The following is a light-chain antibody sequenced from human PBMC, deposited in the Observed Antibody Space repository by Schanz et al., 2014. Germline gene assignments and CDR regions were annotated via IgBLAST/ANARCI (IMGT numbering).Light chain of an antibody. Sequence: QSVLTQPPSASGTPGQRVTISCTGSSSNIGAGYDVHWYQQLPGTAPKLLIYGNSNRPSGVPDRFSGSKSGNTASLTISGLQAEDEADYYCSSYTITTTWVFGGGTKLTVL. CDR2: GNS. CDR1: SSNIGAGYD. J-gene: IGLJ3*02. CDR3: SSYTITTTWV. V-gene: IGLV1-40*01.